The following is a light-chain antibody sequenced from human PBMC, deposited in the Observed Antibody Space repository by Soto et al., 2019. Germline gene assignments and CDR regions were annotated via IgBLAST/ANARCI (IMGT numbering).Light chain of an antibody. CDR3: SSYTRSSTYV. CDR1: SSDVGCYNY. V-gene: IGLV2-14*01. Sequence: QSALTQPASVSGSPGQWITISCTGTSSDVGCYNYVSWYQQHPGKAPKLMIYDVSNRPSGVSNRFSGSKSVNTASLTISGLQAEDEADYYCSSYTRSSTYVFGTGTKVTVL. CDR2: DVS. J-gene: IGLJ1*01.